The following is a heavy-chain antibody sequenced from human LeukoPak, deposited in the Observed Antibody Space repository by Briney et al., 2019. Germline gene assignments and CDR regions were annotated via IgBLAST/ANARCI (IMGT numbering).Heavy chain of an antibody. Sequence: GGPLRLSCAASGFTFSSYGMTWVRQAPGKGLEWVAVISYDGSNKYYADSVKGRFTISRDNSKNTLYLQMNSLRAEDTAVYYCAKDAVGPIDYWGQGTLVTVSS. D-gene: IGHD1-26*01. CDR2: ISYDGSNK. V-gene: IGHV3-30*18. CDR3: AKDAVGPIDY. CDR1: GFTFSSYG. J-gene: IGHJ4*02.